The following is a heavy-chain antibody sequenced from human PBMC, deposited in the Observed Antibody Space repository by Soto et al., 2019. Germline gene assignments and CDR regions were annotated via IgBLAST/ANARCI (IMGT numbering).Heavy chain of an antibody. Sequence: QVQLVESGGGVVQPGRSLRLSCAASGFTFSSYGMHWVRQAPGKGLERVAVISYDGSNKYYADSVKGRFTISRDNSKNTLYLQMNSPRAEDTAVYYCAKDPGVIVVAPRGAFDIWGQGTMVTVSS. CDR3: AKDPGVIVVAPRGAFDI. J-gene: IGHJ3*02. CDR1: GFTFSSYG. CDR2: ISYDGSNK. D-gene: IGHD3-22*01. V-gene: IGHV3-30*18.